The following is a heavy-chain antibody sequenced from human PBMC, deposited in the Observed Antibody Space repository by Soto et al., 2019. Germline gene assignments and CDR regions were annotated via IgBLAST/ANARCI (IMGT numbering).Heavy chain of an antibody. CDR2: IQSKTYGEAT. J-gene: IGHJ4*02. V-gene: IGHV3-15*07. D-gene: IGHD2-21*01. CDR1: DFSFDNAW. Sequence: EVQLVESGGGLLKPGESVRLSCAVSDFSFDNAWLNWVRQAPGKGLEWVGRIQSKTYGEATDYAAPVKGRFTISRDDSKNTLYLHMNSLKAEDSAVYYCTSGLIVAEAASRLAGYWGQGTLVTVSS. CDR3: TSGLIVAEAASRLAGY.